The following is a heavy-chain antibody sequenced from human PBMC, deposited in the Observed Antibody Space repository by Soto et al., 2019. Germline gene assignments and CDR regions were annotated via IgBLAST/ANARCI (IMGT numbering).Heavy chain of an antibody. V-gene: IGHV1-3*01. J-gene: IGHJ4*02. D-gene: IGHD6-19*01. Sequence: VQLVQSGAEVKKPGASVKVSCKASGYTFTSYGVQWVRQAPGQRLEWVGWINVGNGNRKYSQKFQGRVTITRDTSASTAYMELSSLRSEDTAVYYCARDLGGWTDYWGQGTLVTVSS. CDR1: GYTFTSYG. CDR3: ARDLGGWTDY. CDR2: INVGNGNR.